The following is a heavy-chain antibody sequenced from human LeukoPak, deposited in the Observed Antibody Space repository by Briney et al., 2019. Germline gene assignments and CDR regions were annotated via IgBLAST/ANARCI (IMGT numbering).Heavy chain of an antibody. CDR3: ARLRGDYCSSTSCLASGIDY. J-gene: IGHJ4*02. V-gene: IGHV4-39*07. Sequence: PSETLSLTCTVSGGSISSSSYYWGWIRQPPGKGLEWIGSIYYSGSTYYNPSLKSRLTISVDTSKNQFSLKLSSVTAADTAVYYCARLRGDYCSSTSCLASGIDYWGQGTLVTVSS. D-gene: IGHD2-2*01. CDR2: IYYSGST. CDR1: GGSISSSSYY.